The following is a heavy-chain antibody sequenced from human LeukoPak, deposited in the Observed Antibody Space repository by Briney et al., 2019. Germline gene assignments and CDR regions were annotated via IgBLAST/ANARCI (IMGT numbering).Heavy chain of an antibody. CDR1: GFIFSNYA. CDR3: ARGRGYSYGYGDY. CDR2: IWYDGSNK. Sequence: GASLRLSCAASGFIFSNYAMYWVRQAPGKGLEWVAVIWYDGSNKYYADSVKGRFTISRDNSKNTLYLQMNSLRAEDTAVYYCARGRGYSYGYGDYWGQGTLVTVSS. J-gene: IGHJ4*02. V-gene: IGHV3-33*08. D-gene: IGHD5-18*01.